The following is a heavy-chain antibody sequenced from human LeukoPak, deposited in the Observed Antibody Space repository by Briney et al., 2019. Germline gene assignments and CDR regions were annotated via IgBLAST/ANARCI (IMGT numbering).Heavy chain of an antibody. V-gene: IGHV3-49*04. CDR3: TRGDYYDSSGYYLLFDY. D-gene: IGHD3-22*01. Sequence: PGRSLRPSCIGSGFTFGDYGMSWVRQAPGKGLEWVGLIRSKAYGGTTEYAASVKGRFTTSRDDSRSIAYLQMNSLKTEDTAVYYCTRGDYYDSSGYYLLFDYWGQGTLVTVSS. CDR1: GFTFGDYG. CDR2: IRSKAYGGTT. J-gene: IGHJ4*02.